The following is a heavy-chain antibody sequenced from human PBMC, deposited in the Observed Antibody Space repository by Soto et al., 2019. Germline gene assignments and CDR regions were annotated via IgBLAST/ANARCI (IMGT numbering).Heavy chain of an antibody. Sequence: ASVKVSCKASGYTFTSYYMHWVRQAPGQGLEWMGIINPSGGSTSYAQKFQGRVTMTRDTSTSTVYMELSSLRSEDTAVYYCARDRTDIVLMVYATGGLYFDYWGQGTLVTVPQ. CDR1: GYTFTSYY. J-gene: IGHJ4*02. D-gene: IGHD2-8*01. CDR2: INPSGGST. CDR3: ARDRTDIVLMVYATGGLYFDY. V-gene: IGHV1-46*01.